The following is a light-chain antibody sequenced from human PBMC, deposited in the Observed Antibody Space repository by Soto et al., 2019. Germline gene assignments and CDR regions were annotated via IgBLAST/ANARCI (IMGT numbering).Light chain of an antibody. CDR3: QQYYSTPRT. CDR2: WAS. V-gene: IGKV4-1*01. CDR1: QSVLYSSNNKNY. Sequence: DIVMTQSPDSLAVSLGERATINCKSSQSVLYSSNNKNYLAWYQQKPGQPPKLLIYWASTRESGAPDRFSGSESGTDFALTMSRLQAEDVAVYYCQQYYSTPRTFGQGTKVEIK. J-gene: IGKJ1*01.